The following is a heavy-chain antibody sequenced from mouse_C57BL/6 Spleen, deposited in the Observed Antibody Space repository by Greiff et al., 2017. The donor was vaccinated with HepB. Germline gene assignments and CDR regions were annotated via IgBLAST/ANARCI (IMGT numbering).Heavy chain of an antibody. J-gene: IGHJ3*01. CDR2: INPYNGGT. V-gene: IGHV1-19*01. Sequence: EVQLQQSGPVLVKPGASVKMSCKASGYTFTDYYMNWVKQSHGKSLEWIGVINPYNGGTSYNQKFKGKATLTVDKSSSTAYMELNSLTSEDSAVYYCARGDDGYYPFAYWGQGTLVTVSA. CDR1: GYTFTDYY. CDR3: ARGDDGYYPFAY. D-gene: IGHD2-3*01.